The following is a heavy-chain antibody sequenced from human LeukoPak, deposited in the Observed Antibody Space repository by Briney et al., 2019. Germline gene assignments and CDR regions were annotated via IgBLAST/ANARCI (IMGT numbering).Heavy chain of an antibody. J-gene: IGHJ4*02. CDR2: IYYSGGT. V-gene: IGHV4-59*01. CDR1: GGSFSGYY. D-gene: IGHD1-26*01. CDR3: ARDYVGYFDY. Sequence: SETLSLTCAVYGGSFSGYYWSWIRQPPGKGLEWIGYIYYSGGTNYNPSLKSRVTISVDTSKNQFSLKLSSVTAADTAVYYCARDYVGYFDYWGQGTLVTVSS.